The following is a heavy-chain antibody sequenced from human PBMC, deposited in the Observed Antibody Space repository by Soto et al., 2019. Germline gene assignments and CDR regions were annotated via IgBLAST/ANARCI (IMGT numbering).Heavy chain of an antibody. CDR3: ARDSPLIVGAVDY. CDR2: ISAYNGNT. V-gene: IGHV1-18*04. D-gene: IGHD1-26*01. J-gene: IGHJ4*02. CDR1: CYTFTSYG. Sequence: SVQVSFKASCYTFTSYGISWVRQAPGQGLEWMGWISAYNGNTNYAQKLQGRVTMTTDTSTSTAYMELRSLRSDDTAVYYCARDSPLIVGAVDYWGQGTLVTVSS.